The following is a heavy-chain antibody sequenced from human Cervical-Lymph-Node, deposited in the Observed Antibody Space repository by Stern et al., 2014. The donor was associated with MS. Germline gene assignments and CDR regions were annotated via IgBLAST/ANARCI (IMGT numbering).Heavy chain of an antibody. J-gene: IGHJ3*01. D-gene: IGHD6-13*01. CDR3: RAGADAFDV. CDR2: IGTKLGNT. CDR1: GYTFTNYA. V-gene: IGHV1-18*01. Sequence: VQLVESGAEVKKPGASLKVSCKASGYTFTNYAISWVRQVPGQGLEWMGWIGTKLGNTNSAQRFQDRVTLATDTSTNTVYMELRSLRSDDTAMYYCRAGADAFDVWGQGTMVTVS.